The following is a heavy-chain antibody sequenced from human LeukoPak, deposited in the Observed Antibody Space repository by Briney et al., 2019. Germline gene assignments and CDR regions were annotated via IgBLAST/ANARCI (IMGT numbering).Heavy chain of an antibody. D-gene: IGHD5-24*01. J-gene: IGHJ4*02. CDR1: GFPFDNYA. Sequence: PAGSLRLSCAASGFPFDNYAMAWVRQAPGKGLEWVSVISGSSGDTDYAASVRGRFTISRDNTKNTLYLQMSSLRAEDTAIYFCANREMPNRDNDFWGQGTLVTVSS. CDR2: ISGSSGDT. CDR3: ANREMPNRDNDF. V-gene: IGHV3-23*01.